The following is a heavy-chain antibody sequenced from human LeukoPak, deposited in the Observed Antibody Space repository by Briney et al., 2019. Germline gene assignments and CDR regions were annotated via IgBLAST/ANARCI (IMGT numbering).Heavy chain of an antibody. CDR1: GFTFSSYP. CDR3: ARDDYGALDY. V-gene: IGHV3-74*01. CDR2: INSDGNST. J-gene: IGHJ4*02. Sequence: GGSLRLFCAASGFTFSSYPMNWVRQAPGKGLVWVSRINSDGNSTSYADSVKGRFTISRDNAKNTLYLQMNSRRAEDTAVYYCARDDYGALDYWGQGTLVTVSS. D-gene: IGHD4-17*01.